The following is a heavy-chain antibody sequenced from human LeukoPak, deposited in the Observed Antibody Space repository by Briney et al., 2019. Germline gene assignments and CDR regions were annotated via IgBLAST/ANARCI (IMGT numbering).Heavy chain of an antibody. D-gene: IGHD6-19*01. J-gene: IGHJ6*02. Sequence: GESLKISCKGSGYSFTSYWIGWVRQMPGEGLEWMGIIYPDDSDTRYSPSFQGQVTISADKSISTAYLQWSSLKASDTAMYYCARYSSGWAAGNDYYGMDVWGQGTTVTVSS. V-gene: IGHV5-51*01. CDR2: IYPDDSDT. CDR3: ARYSSGWAAGNDYYGMDV. CDR1: GYSFTSYW.